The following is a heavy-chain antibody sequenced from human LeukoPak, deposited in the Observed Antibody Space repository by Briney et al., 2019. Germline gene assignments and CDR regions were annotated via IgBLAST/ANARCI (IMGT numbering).Heavy chain of an antibody. Sequence: PGGSLRLSCAASGFTFSTFAMIWVRQPPGKGLEWVSSIFPSGGEIHYADSVRGRFTISRDNSKNTLYLQMNSLTAEDTAIYYCAKATGTLGNWGQGTLVTVSS. CDR1: GFTFSTFA. V-gene: IGHV3-23*01. J-gene: IGHJ4*02. CDR3: AKATGTLGN. CDR2: IFPSGGEI. D-gene: IGHD1-1*01.